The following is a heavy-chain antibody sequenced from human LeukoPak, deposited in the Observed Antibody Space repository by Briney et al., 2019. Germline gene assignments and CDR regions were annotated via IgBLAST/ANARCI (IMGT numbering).Heavy chain of an antibody. D-gene: IGHD3-3*01. J-gene: IGHJ4*02. Sequence: ASVKVSCKASGYTFTGYYMHWVRQAPGQGLEWMGWISGNNGKTNYAQNLQGRVTMTTDTSTSTAYMELRSLRSDDTAAYYCARDFGVGDFGVGRSPDYWGQGTLVTVSS. V-gene: IGHV1-18*04. CDR3: ARDFGVGDFGVGRSPDY. CDR2: ISGNNGKT. CDR1: GYTFTGYY.